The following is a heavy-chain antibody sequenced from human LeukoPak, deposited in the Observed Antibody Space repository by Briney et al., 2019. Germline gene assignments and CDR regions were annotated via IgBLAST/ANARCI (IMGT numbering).Heavy chain of an antibody. J-gene: IGHJ4*02. V-gene: IGHV3-74*01. CDR1: GFTFSSYW. Sequence: GGSLRLSCAASGFTFSSYWMHWVRQAPGKGLVWVSRINSDGSSTSYADSVKGRYTISRDNAKNTLYLQMNSLRAEDTAVYYCARDHGPYYYDSSGYYYWGQGTLVTVSS. CDR2: INSDGSST. CDR3: ARDHGPYYYDSSGYYY. D-gene: IGHD3-22*01.